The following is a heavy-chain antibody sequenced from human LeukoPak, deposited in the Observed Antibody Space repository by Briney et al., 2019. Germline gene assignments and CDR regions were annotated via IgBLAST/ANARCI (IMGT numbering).Heavy chain of an antibody. Sequence: SETLSLTCTVSGDSISTSHYYWGWIRQSPGKGLEWIGSIYYSGSTNYNPSLKSRVTISVDTSKNQFSLKLSSVTAAGTAVYYCARVGYYGSGSYQDYWGQGTLVTVSS. V-gene: IGHV4-39*07. CDR3: ARVGYYGSGSYQDY. J-gene: IGHJ4*02. CDR2: IYYSGST. D-gene: IGHD3-10*01. CDR1: GDSISTSHYY.